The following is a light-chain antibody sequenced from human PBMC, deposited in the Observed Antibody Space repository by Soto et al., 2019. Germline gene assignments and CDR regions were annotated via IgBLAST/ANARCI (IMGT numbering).Light chain of an antibody. Sequence: EIVLTQSPATLSVSPGERATLSCRASQSVSRDLAWYQQKPGQAPRLLIYGASTRAPSIPARFSGSGSGTDFTLTISSLQSEDFATYYCQQYNSYWTFGQGTKVDIK. CDR3: QQYNSYWT. CDR1: QSVSRD. J-gene: IGKJ1*01. V-gene: IGKV3-15*01. CDR2: GAS.